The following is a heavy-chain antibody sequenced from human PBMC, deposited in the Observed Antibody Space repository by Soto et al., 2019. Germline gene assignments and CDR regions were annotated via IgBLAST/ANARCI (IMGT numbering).Heavy chain of an antibody. J-gene: IGHJ5*02. D-gene: IGHD3-10*02. Sequence: QVQLQQWGAGLLKPSETLSLTCAVYGGSFSGYYWSWIRQPPGKGLEWIGEINHSGSTNYNPSLKSRVTYTVDTSNNQFSLRLSSVTAADTAVYYCARARPVLLWSGGGDWFDPWGQGTLVTVSS. V-gene: IGHV4-34*01. CDR3: ARARPVLLWSGGGDWFDP. CDR1: GGSFSGYY. CDR2: INHSGST.